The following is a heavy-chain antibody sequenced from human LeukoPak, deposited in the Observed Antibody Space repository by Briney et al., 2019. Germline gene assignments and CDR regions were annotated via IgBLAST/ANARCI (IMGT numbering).Heavy chain of an antibody. CDR3: ADPDLRDGYNSDAFDF. CDR2: IYWNDDK. CDR1: GFPLSTSGVG. D-gene: IGHD5-24*01. V-gene: IGHV2-5*01. Sequence: SGPTLVNPTQTLTLTCTFSGFPLSTSGVGVAWIRQPPGKALEWLALIYWNDDKHYSPSLKSRLTITKDTSKNQVVRTMTNTDPVDTATYFCADPDLRDGYNSDAFDFWGQGTTVTVSS. J-gene: IGHJ3*01.